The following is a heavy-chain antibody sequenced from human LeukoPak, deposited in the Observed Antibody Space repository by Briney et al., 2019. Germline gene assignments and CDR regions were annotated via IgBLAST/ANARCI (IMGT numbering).Heavy chain of an antibody. Sequence: PSETLSLTCAVSGGSFSGYYWSWVRQPPGKGLEWIGEINHSGSTNYNPSLKSRVTISVDTSKNQFSLKLSSVTAADTAVYYCASRTGHYYYYHMDVWGKGTTVTVSS. CDR1: GGSFSGYY. J-gene: IGHJ6*03. V-gene: IGHV4-34*01. CDR3: ASRTGHYYYYHMDV. CDR2: INHSGST.